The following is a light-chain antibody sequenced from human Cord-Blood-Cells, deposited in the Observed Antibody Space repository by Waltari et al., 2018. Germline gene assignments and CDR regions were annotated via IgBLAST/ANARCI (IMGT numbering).Light chain of an antibody. CDR1: KLGDTY. Sequence: SYELTKPPSVSVSPGQTASITCAGDKLGDTYACWYQQKPGQSPVLVIYQDSKRPSGIPERFSGSNSGNTATLTISGTHAMDEADYYCQAWDSSTAVFGGGTKLTVL. CDR2: QDS. V-gene: IGLV3-1*01. CDR3: QAWDSSTAV. J-gene: IGLJ2*01.